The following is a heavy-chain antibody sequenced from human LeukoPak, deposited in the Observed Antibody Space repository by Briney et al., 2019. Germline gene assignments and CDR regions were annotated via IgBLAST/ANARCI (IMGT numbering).Heavy chain of an antibody. CDR2: IYYSGST. CDR1: GGSISGYY. CDR3: ASGVMRNSYGHRDY. Sequence: PSETLSLTCTVSGGSISGYYWTWIRQPPGKGLEWIGYIYYSGSTNYNPSLKSRVTISVDESKNQFSLKLSSVTAADTAVYYCASGVMRNSYGHRDYWGQGTLVTVSS. D-gene: IGHD5-18*01. J-gene: IGHJ4*02. V-gene: IGHV4-59*01.